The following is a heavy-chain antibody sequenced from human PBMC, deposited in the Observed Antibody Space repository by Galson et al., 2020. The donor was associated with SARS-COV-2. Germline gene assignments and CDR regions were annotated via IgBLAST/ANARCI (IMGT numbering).Heavy chain of an antibody. J-gene: IGHJ6*02. CDR1: GYSISSGFY. D-gene: IGHD2-21*02. CDR2: NYYSRNT. V-gene: IGHV4-38-2*02. Sequence: KASETLSLTCTVSGYSISSGFYWGWIRQPPGKGLEWIGSNYYSRNTYYNPSLRSRVTISVDTSKNEFSLKVSSVTAADTAVYYCARYFGGDCYPFNSTSYYYGMDVWGQGTTVTVSS. CDR3: ARYFGGDCYPFNSTSYYYGMDV.